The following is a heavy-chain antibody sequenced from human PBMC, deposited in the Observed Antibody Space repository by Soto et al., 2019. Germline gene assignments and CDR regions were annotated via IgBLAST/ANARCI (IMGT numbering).Heavy chain of an antibody. CDR1: GFTFDTFS. D-gene: IGHD1-26*01. CDR3: ARVRSGSYYYLDY. CDR2: ISGRSTVI. Sequence: EVQLVDSGGGFVQPGGSLRLSCAASGFTFDTFSMNWFRQAPGKGLEWVSYISGRSTVIYYADSVKGRFTISRDNAKNSLYLQMTSLRDEDSAVYYCARVRSGSYYYLDYWGQGTLVTVSS. V-gene: IGHV3-48*02. J-gene: IGHJ4*02.